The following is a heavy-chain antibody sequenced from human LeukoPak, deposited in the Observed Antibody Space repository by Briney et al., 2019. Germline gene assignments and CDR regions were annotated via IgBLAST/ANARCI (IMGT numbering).Heavy chain of an antibody. CDR2: TYYRSKWYN. Sequence: SQARSLICAISGDSVSSNSAAWNWIRQSPSRGLEWLGRTYYRSKWYNNYAESVKSRISINPDTSKNQFYLQLNSVTPEDTAVYYCASARGGFIDYWGQGTLVTVSS. V-gene: IGHV6-1*01. CDR3: ASARGGFIDY. D-gene: IGHD3-16*01. CDR1: GDSVSSNSAA. J-gene: IGHJ4*02.